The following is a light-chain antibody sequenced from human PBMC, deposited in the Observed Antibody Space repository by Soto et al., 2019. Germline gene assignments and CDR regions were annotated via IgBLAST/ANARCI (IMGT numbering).Light chain of an antibody. Sequence: DVVMTQSPLSLSVTPGEPASISCRSSQSLLHDKGHHCVDWYLLKPGQSPQLLIHLGSIRASGVPDRFSGSESGTDFTLKISRVEAEDVRVYYCMQALQSPPTFGGGTKVEIK. CDR1: QSLLHDKGHHC. CDR2: LGS. CDR3: MQALQSPPT. V-gene: IGKV2-28*01. J-gene: IGKJ4*02.